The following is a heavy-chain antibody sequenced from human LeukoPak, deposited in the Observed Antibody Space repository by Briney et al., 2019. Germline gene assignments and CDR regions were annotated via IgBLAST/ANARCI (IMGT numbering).Heavy chain of an antibody. CDR2: IYHSGST. CDR1: GYSISSGYY. J-gene: IGHJ3*02. V-gene: IGHV4-38-2*02. Sequence: PSETLSLTCTVSGYSISSGYYWGWIRQPPGKGLEWIGSIYHSGSTYYNPSLKSRVTISVDTSKNQFSLKLSSVTAADTAVYYCARPMVVVTDIDAFDIWGQGTMVTVSS. CDR3: ARPMVVVTDIDAFDI. D-gene: IGHD2-21*02.